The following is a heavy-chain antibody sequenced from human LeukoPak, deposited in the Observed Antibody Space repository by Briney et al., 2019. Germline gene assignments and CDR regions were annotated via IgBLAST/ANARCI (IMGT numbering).Heavy chain of an antibody. Sequence: GGSLRLSCAASGFTFSNYNMNWVRQAPGKGLEWVSYISRSGTTIYYADSLKGRFTISRDNAKNSLYLQMNSLRAEDTAVYYCSTAKFDNWGQGTLVTVSS. CDR2: ISRSGTTI. CDR1: GFTFSNYN. J-gene: IGHJ4*02. CDR3: STAKFDN. V-gene: IGHV3-48*03.